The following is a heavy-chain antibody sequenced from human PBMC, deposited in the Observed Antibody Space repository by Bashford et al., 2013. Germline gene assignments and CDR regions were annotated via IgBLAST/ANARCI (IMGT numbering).Heavy chain of an antibody. J-gene: IGHJ4*02. CDR3: AREYSGRYSSLDY. Sequence: GGSLRLSCAASGFTFSSYAMSWVRQAPGKGLEWVSAISGSGGSTYYADSVKGRFTISRDNSKNTLYLQMNSLRVEDTAVYYCAREYSGRYSSLDYWGQGALVTVSS. CDR2: ISGSGGST. V-gene: IGHV3-23*01. D-gene: IGHD1-26*01. CDR1: GFTFSSYA.